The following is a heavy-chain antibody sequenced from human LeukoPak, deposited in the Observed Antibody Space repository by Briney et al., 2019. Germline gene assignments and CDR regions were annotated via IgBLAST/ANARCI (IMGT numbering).Heavy chain of an antibody. J-gene: IGHJ3*02. CDR1: GFTFSSYG. D-gene: IGHD3-3*01. CDR3: AKVISIFGVVMNSGFDI. CDR2: IRFDGSNK. Sequence: GGSLRLSCAASGFTFSSYGMLWVRQAPGKGLQWVAFIRFDGSNKYYADSVKGRFTVSRDNSKNTLYLQMNSLRAEDTAVYYCAKVISIFGVVMNSGFDIWGQGTMVTVSS. V-gene: IGHV3-30*02.